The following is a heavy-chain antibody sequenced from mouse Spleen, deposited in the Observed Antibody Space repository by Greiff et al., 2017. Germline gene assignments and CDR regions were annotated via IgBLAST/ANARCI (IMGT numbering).Heavy chain of an antibody. CDR3: ARALLLRYRYAMDY. Sequence: QVQLQQPGAELVRPGTSVKLSCKASGYTFTSYWMHRVKQRPGQGLEWIGVIDPSDSYTNYNQKFKGKATLTVDTSSSTAYMQLSSLTSEDSAVYYCARALLLRYRYAMDYWGQGTSVTVSS. D-gene: IGHD1-1*01. CDR2: IDPSDSYT. CDR1: GYTFTSYW. V-gene: IGHV1-59*01. J-gene: IGHJ4*01.